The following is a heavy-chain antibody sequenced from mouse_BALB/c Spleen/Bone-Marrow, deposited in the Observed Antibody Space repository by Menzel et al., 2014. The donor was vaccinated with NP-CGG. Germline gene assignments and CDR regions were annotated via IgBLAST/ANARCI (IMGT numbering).Heavy chain of an antibody. V-gene: IGHV1-4*01. J-gene: IGHJ3*01. CDR2: IVXSSDYT. D-gene: IGHD4-1*01. Sequence: QVQLQQSGAELARPGASVKMSCKASGYTFTSXTXQWIXQRPXXGXXWIXXIVXSSDYTNYNQNFKDKATLTADKSSSTAYMQLNSLTSEDFAVYYCAREARTGAWFAYWGQGTLVTVSA. CDR1: GYTFTSXT. CDR3: AREARTGAWFAY.